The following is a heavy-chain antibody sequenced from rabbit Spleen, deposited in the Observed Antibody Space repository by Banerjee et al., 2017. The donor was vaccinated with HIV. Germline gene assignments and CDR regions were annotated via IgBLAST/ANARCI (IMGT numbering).Heavy chain of an antibody. V-gene: IGHV1S45*01. CDR2: INTATGKA. Sequence: QEQLEESGGGLVKPEGSLTVTCKASGFSFGDRDVMCWVRQAPGKGLEWIACINTATGKAVYANWAKGRFTISKSSSTTVTLQMTSLTVADTATYFCGRSSYAGYAGNGYGFNLWGPGTLVTVS. D-gene: IGHD4-2*01. CDR1: GFSFGDRDV. J-gene: IGHJ4*01. CDR3: GRSSYAGYAGNGYGFNL.